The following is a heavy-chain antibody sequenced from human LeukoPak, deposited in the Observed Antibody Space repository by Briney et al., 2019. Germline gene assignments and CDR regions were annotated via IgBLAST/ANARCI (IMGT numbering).Heavy chain of an antibody. CDR2: IYSGGST. V-gene: IGHV3-53*01. D-gene: IGHD2-2*01. CDR3: AKVRVVPAAMAAFDI. CDR1: GFTVSSNY. Sequence: GGSLRLSCAASGFTVSSNYMSWVRQAPGKGLEWVSVIYSGGSTYYADSVKGRFTISRDNSKNTLYLQMNSLRAEDTAVYYCAKVRVVPAAMAAFDIWGQGTMVTVSS. J-gene: IGHJ3*02.